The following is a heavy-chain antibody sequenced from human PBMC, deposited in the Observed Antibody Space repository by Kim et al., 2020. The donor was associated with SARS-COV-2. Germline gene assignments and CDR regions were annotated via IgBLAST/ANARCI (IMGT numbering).Heavy chain of an antibody. J-gene: IGHJ3*02. CDR3: ARVRAMVRGVMDDAFDI. D-gene: IGHD3-10*01. CDR2: INHSGSN. Sequence: SETLSLTCAVYGGSFSGYYWSWIRQPPGKGLEWIGEINHSGSNNYNPSLKSRVTISVDTSKNQFSLKLSSVTAADTAVYYCARVRAMVRGVMDDAFDIWGQGTMVTVSS. CDR1: GGSFSGYY. V-gene: IGHV4-34*01.